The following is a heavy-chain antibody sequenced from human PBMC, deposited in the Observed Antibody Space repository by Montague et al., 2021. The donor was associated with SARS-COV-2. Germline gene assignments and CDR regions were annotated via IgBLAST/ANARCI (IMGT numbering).Heavy chain of an antibody. D-gene: IGHD3-22*01. CDR1: AGSFSDYS. J-gene: IGHJ4*02. Sequence: SETLSLTCAVYAGSFSDYSWTWIRQPPGKGLEWIGEINHRGSTNYNPSLKSRVTISADTSKDQFSLKMTSVPAADTAVYYCARGRQHINMVVVVVTGGEYYFDYWGQGTLVAVSS. V-gene: IGHV4-34*01. CDR2: INHRGST. CDR3: ARGRQHINMVVVVVTGGEYYFDY.